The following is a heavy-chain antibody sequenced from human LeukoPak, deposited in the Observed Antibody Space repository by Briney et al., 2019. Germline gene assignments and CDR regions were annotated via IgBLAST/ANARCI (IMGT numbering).Heavy chain of an antibody. D-gene: IGHD3-22*01. CDR3: AKEPPPYYYDSSGYSPP. Sequence: GGSLRLSCGASGFTFTYYGMHWVRQAPGKGLEWVTFVRSDGSDKYYADSVKGRFTISRDNSKNTLYLQMNSLRAEDTAVYYCAKEPPPYYYDSSGYSPPWGQGTLVTVSS. J-gene: IGHJ5*02. CDR2: VRSDGSDK. V-gene: IGHV3-30*02. CDR1: GFTFTYYG.